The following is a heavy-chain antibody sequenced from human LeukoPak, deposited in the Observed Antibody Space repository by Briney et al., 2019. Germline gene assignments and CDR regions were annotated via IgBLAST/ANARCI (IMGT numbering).Heavy chain of an antibody. V-gene: IGHV4-39*01. J-gene: IGHJ6*02. CDR2: IYYSGST. CDR3: ARLRRGCSGGDCYLDYYGMDV. CDR1: GGSIGSSSYY. Sequence: PSETLSLTCIVSGGSIGSSSYYWGWIRQPPGKGLEWIGSIYYSGSTYYNPSLKSRVTISIDTSKNQFSLNMISVTAADTAVYFCARLRRGCSGGDCYLDYYGMDVWGPGATVTVSS. D-gene: IGHD2-21*02.